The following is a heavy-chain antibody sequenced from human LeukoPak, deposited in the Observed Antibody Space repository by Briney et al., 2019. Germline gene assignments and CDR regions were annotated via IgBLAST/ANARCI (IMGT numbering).Heavy chain of an antibody. D-gene: IGHD1-26*01. V-gene: IGHV3-30-3*01. J-gene: IGHJ4*02. CDR3: ARDRVGATDYFDY. CDR2: ISYDGSNK. CDR1: EFTFSSYA. Sequence: GGSLRLSYAASEFTFSSYAMHWVRQAPGKGLEWVAVISYDGSNKYYADSVKGRFTISRDNSKNTLYLQMNSLRAEDTAVYYCARDRVGATDYFDYWGQGTLVTVSS.